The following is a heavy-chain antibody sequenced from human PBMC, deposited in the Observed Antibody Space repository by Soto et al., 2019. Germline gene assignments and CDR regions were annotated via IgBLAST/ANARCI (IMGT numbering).Heavy chain of an antibody. Sequence: GGSLRLSCAASGFTFDDYAMHWVLQAPGKGLEWVSGISWNSGSIGYADSVKGRFTISRDNAKDSLYLQMNSLRAEDTALYYCAKSIGYCSGGSCVSYYYMDVWGRGTTVTVSS. CDR1: GFTFDDYA. CDR3: AKSIGYCSGGSCVSYYYMDV. J-gene: IGHJ6*03. V-gene: IGHV3-9*01. D-gene: IGHD2-15*01. CDR2: ISWNSGSI.